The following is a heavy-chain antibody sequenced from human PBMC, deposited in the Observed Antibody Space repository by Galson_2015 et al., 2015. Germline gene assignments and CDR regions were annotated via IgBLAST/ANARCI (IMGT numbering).Heavy chain of an antibody. Sequence: SLRLSCAASGFTFSSYGMHWVRQAPGKGLEWVAVISYDGSNKYYADSVKGRFTISRDNSKNTLYLQMNSLRAEDTAVYYCAKDHSSSCGYWGQGTLVTVSS. V-gene: IGHV3-30*18. CDR1: GFTFSSYG. J-gene: IGHJ4*02. CDR3: AKDHSSSCGY. CDR2: ISYDGSNK. D-gene: IGHD6-13*01.